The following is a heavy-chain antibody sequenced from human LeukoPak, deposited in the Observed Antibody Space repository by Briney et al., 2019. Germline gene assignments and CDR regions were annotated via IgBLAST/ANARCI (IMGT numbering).Heavy chain of an antibody. V-gene: IGHV4-59*01. CDR3: ARETRSIAVAGIYYYYGMDV. D-gene: IGHD6-19*01. CDR1: GGSISSYY. Sequence: SETLSLTCTVSGGSISSYYWSWIRQPPGEGLEWIGYIYYSGSTNYNPSLKSRVTISVDTSKNQFSLKLSSVTAADTAVYYCARETRSIAVAGIYYYYGMDVWGQGTTVTVSS. J-gene: IGHJ6*02. CDR2: IYYSGST.